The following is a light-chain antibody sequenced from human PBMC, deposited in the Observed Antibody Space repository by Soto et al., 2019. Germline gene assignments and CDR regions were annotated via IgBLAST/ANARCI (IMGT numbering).Light chain of an antibody. Sequence: QSVLTQPPSASGSPGQSVTISCTGTSSDVGGYNYVSWYQQHPGKAPKLMIYEVNKRPSGVPDRFSGSKSGNSASLTVSGLQAEDEDDYYCSSYEGSDNFVFGTGTKVTVL. V-gene: IGLV2-8*01. CDR1: SSDVGGYNY. CDR2: EVN. J-gene: IGLJ1*01. CDR3: SSYEGSDNFV.